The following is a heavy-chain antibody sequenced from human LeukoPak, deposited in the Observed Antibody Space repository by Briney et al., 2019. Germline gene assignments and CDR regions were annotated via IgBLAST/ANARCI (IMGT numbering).Heavy chain of an antibody. V-gene: IGHV3-23*01. Sequence: GGSLRLSCAASGFTFSSFVLNWVRQAPGKGLEWVSTISGSGGTTYYADSVKGRFTISRDNSKNTLYLQMYSLRDEDTAVYYCVLRGGATDYWGQGTLVTVSS. J-gene: IGHJ4*02. CDR3: VLRGGATDY. CDR2: ISGSGGTT. CDR1: GFTFSSFV. D-gene: IGHD3-16*01.